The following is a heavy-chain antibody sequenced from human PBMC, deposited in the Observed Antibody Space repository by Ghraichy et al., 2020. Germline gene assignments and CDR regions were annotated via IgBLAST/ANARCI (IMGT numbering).Heavy chain of an antibody. Sequence: LSLTCAASGVIFSNYTMTWVRQAPWKWLECVSTIQNGCGSATVYADSVKGRFTISRDNSQNTLYLQMNSLRDEDSAVYYCAQHQGAYVVNWHFDYWGQGTLVTVSS. CDR1: GVIFSNYT. J-gene: IGHJ4*02. D-gene: IGHD1-1*01. CDR2: IQNGCGSAT. V-gene: IGHV3-23*01. CDR3: AQHQGAYVVNWHFDY.